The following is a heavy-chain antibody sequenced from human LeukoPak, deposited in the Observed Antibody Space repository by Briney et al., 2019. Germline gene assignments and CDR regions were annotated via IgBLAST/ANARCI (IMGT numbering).Heavy chain of an antibody. CDR2: IYHSGST. D-gene: IGHD2-21*01. V-gene: IGHV4-30-2*01. Sequence: SETLSLTCTVSGGSISSGGYYWSWIRQPPGKGLEWIGYIYHSGSTYYNPSLKSRVTISVDRSKNQFSLKLSSVTAADTAVYYCAREGVWSGWFDTWGQGTLVTVSS. CDR1: GGSISSGGYY. CDR3: AREGVWSGWFDT. J-gene: IGHJ5*02.